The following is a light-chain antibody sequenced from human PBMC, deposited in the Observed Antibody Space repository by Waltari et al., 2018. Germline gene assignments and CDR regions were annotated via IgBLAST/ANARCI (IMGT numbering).Light chain of an antibody. Sequence: SYVLNQPPSVSVAPGKTARISCGGTSLGTKPEHWYQQKPGQAPVLVIHYDSGRPSGIPGRFSGSTSGSTATLTIKWVEAGDEAEYFCQVWDFTQGVFGGGTKLTVL. J-gene: IGLJ3*02. CDR1: SLGTKP. CDR2: YDS. V-gene: IGLV3-21*04. CDR3: QVWDFTQGV.